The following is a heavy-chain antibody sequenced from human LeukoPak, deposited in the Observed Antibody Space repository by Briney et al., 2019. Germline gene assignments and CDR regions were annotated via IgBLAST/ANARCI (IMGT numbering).Heavy chain of an antibody. D-gene: IGHD1-26*01. CDR1: GYTFTGYY. J-gene: IGHJ4*02. CDR2: INPNSGGT. CDR3: ARALDSVGATGTYYFDY. Sequence: ASVKVSCKASGYTFTGYYMHWVRQAPGQGLEWMGWINPNSGGTNYAQKFQGRVTMTRDTSISTAYMELSRLRFDDTAVYYCARALDSVGATGTYYFDYWGQGTLVTVSS. V-gene: IGHV1-2*02.